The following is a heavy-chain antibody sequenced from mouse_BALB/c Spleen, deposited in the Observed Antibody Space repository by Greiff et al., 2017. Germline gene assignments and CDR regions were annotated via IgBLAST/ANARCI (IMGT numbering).Heavy chain of an antibody. J-gene: IGHJ2*01. Sequence: VQVVESGPGLVAPSQSLSITCTVSGFSLTSYGVHWVRQPPGKGLEWLGVIWAGGSTNYNSALMSRLSISKDNSKSQVFLKMNSLQTDDTAMYYCARGPDLLWLRGGFDYWGQGTTLTVSS. CDR2: IWAGGST. CDR3: ARGPDLLWLRGGFDY. V-gene: IGHV2-9*02. CDR1: GFSLTSYG. D-gene: IGHD2-2*01.